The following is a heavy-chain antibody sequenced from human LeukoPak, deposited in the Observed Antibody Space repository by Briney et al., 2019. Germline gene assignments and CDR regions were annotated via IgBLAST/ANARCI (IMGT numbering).Heavy chain of an antibody. CDR1: GFIVSSYY. Sequence: GGSLRLSCAASGFIVSSYYMTWVRQAPGKGLEWVSLISADGGSAFSADSVKGRFSISRDNSKNSLYLQMDSLRSEDTAMYYCAKESGKFDYWGQGTLVVVSS. J-gene: IGHJ4*02. CDR2: ISADGGSA. V-gene: IGHV3-43*02. CDR3: AKESGKFDY.